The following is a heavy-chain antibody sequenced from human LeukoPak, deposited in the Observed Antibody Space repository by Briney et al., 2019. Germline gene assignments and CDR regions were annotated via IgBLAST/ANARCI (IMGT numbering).Heavy chain of an antibody. Sequence: SQTLSLTCTVSGGSISSGGYYWSWIRQHPGKGLEWIGYIYYSGSTYYNPSLKSRVTISVDTSKNQFSLKLSSVTAADTAVYYCARAEWLLLYFDYRGQGTLVTVSS. CDR2: IYYSGST. CDR3: ARAEWLLLYFDY. V-gene: IGHV4-31*03. D-gene: IGHD3-3*01. J-gene: IGHJ4*02. CDR1: GGSISSGGYY.